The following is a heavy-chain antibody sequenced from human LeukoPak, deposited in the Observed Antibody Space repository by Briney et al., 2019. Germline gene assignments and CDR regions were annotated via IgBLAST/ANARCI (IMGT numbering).Heavy chain of an antibody. CDR3: ARGRRSRVAATTGYYYYMDV. Sequence: ASVKVSCXASGYTFTSYDINWVRQATGQGLEWMGWMNPNSGNTGYAQKFQGRVTMTRNTSISTAYMELSSLRSEDTAVYYCARGRRSRVAATTGYYYYMDVWGKGTTVTVSS. CDR1: GYTFTSYD. V-gene: IGHV1-8*01. CDR2: MNPNSGNT. D-gene: IGHD2-15*01. J-gene: IGHJ6*03.